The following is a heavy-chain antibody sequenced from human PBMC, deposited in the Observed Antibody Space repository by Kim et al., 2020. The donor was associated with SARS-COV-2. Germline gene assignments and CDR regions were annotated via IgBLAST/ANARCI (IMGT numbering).Heavy chain of an antibody. Sequence: GSLRLSCVASGFTFSTSPMGWVRQAPGKGLEWVSRISWDGKRTYYADSVKGRVTMSSDKSKNTVDLHMNSLRVEDTAVYYCAKGVTNSGFDYWGQGAQV. J-gene: IGHJ4*02. V-gene: IGHV3-23*01. CDR1: GFTFSTSP. CDR3: AKGVTNSGFDY. D-gene: IGHD4-17*01. CDR2: ISWDGKRT.